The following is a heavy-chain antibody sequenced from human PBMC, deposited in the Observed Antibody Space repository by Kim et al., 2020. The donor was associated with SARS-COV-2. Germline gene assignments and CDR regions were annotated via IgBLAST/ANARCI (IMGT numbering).Heavy chain of an antibody. D-gene: IGHD6-13*01. J-gene: IGHJ6*02. Sequence: RYSPSLKSRLNITKDTSKTQVVLTMTNMDPVDTATYYCARQQLLYYYGMDVWGQGTTVTVSS. V-gene: IGHV2-5*01. CDR3: ARQQLLYYYGMDV.